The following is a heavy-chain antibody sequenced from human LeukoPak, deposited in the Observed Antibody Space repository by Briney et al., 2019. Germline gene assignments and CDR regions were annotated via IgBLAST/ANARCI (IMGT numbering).Heavy chain of an antibody. Sequence: PVKVSCKASGGTFNNFAISWVRQAPGQGLEWVGGIIPMSGTANYAQKFQGRVTITADESTSTAYMELSSLRSEDTAIYYCASPVKYYDTWSGYPPFDYWGQGTLVTVSS. CDR1: GGTFNNFA. D-gene: IGHD3-3*01. J-gene: IGHJ4*02. CDR2: IIPMSGTA. V-gene: IGHV1-69*13. CDR3: ASPVKYYDTWSGYPPFDY.